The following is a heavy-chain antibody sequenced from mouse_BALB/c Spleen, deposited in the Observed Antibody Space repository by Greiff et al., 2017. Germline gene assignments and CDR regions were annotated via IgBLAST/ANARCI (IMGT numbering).Heavy chain of an antibody. CDR2: IYPGSGNT. J-gene: IGHJ4*01. V-gene: IGHV1-77*01. CDR1: GYTFTDYY. D-gene: IGHD1-1*01. CDR3: ARSSITTVVARAMDY. Sequence: VQLQQSGAELARPGASVKLSCKASGYTFTDYYINWVKQRPGQGLEWIGEIYPGSGNTYYNEKFKGKATLTADKSSSTAYMQLSSLTSEDSAGYFCARSSITTVVARAMDYWGQGTSVTVSS.